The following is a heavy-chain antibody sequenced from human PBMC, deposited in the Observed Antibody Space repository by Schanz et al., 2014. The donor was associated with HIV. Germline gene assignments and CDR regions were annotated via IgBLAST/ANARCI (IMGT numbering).Heavy chain of an antibody. CDR1: GGSLNGYY. CDR3: ARGIRRDCSSPSCNTGWFDP. J-gene: IGHJ5*02. V-gene: IGHV4-34*01. D-gene: IGHD2-2*02. Sequence: QVQLQQWGAGLLKPSETLSLTCAVYGGSLNGYYWTWIRQPPGKGLEWIGEINHSGSTNYNPSLKSRVPISIDTSKTQFSPKLSSGTAADTVVYYCARGIRRDCSSPSCNTGWFDPWGQGTLVTVSS. CDR2: INHSGST.